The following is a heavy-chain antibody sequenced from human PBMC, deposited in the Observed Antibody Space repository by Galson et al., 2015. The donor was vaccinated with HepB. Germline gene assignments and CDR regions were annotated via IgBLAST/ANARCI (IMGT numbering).Heavy chain of an antibody. CDR3: ARHPQVAFRFDS. J-gene: IGHJ4*02. Sequence: ETLSLTCTVSGGSISSSRYYWDWIRQPPGKGLEWIGSVFHSGSAYYSPSLRSRVTISTDTSKNQFSLNLKSVTAADTAVYYCARHPQVAFRFDSWGPGALVTVSS. CDR2: VFHSGSA. D-gene: IGHD5-12*01. CDR1: GGSISSSRYY. V-gene: IGHV4-39*01.